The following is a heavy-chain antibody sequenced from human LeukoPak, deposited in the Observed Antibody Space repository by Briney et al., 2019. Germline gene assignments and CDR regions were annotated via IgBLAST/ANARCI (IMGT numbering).Heavy chain of an antibody. J-gene: IGHJ4*02. CDR1: AYSISSAYY. V-gene: IGHV4-38-2*02. Sequence: SGTLSLTCSVSAYSISSAYYWGWIRQPPGKGLEWIGSIYYSGNTYYNASLKSQVSISIDTSKNQFSLKLTSVTAADTAVYYCARQTGSGLFILPGGQGTLVTVSS. CDR3: ARQTGSGLFILP. CDR2: IYYSGNT. D-gene: IGHD3/OR15-3a*01.